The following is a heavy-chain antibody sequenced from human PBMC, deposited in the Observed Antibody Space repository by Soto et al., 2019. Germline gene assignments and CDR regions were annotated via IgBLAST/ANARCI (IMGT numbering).Heavy chain of an antibody. CDR2: IYPGDSDT. V-gene: IGHV5-51*01. Sequence: GESLKISCKGSGYSFTSYWIGWVRQMPGKGLEWMGIIYPGDSDTRYSPSFQGQVTISADKSISTAYLQWSSLKASDTAMYYCARYRDYYDSSGYSPYFDYWGQGTLVTVS. CDR3: ARYRDYYDSSGYSPYFDY. D-gene: IGHD3-22*01. CDR1: GYSFTSYW. J-gene: IGHJ4*02.